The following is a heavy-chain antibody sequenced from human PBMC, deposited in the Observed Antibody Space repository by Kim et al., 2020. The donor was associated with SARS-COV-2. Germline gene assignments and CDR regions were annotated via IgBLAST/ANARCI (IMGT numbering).Heavy chain of an antibody. V-gene: IGHV4-59*13. CDR1: GGSISSYY. D-gene: IGHD2-15*01. CDR2: IYYSGST. Sequence: SETLSLTCTVSGGSISSYYWSWIRQPPGKGLEWIGYIYYSGSTNYNPSLKSRVTISVDTSKNQFSLKLSSVTAADTAVYYCARGVVTRSGHWYFDLWGRGTLVTVSS. CDR3: ARGVVTRSGHWYFDL. J-gene: IGHJ2*01.